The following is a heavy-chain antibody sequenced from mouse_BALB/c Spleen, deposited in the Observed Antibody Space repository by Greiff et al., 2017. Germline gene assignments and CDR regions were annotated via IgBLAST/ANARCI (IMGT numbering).Heavy chain of an antibody. Sequence: VQLQQSGAELVRPGASVKLSCKASGFNIKDYYMHWVKQRPEQGLEWIGWIDPGNGNTKYDPKFKGKASITADTSSNTAYLQLSSLTSEDTAVYYCARGGAMDYWGQGTSVTVSS. CDR3: ARGGAMDY. CDR1: GFNIKDYY. J-gene: IGHJ4*01. CDR2: IDPGNGNT. V-gene: IGHV14-1*02.